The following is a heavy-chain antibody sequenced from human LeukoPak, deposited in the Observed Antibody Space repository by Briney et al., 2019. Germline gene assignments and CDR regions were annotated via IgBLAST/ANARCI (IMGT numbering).Heavy chain of an antibody. Sequence: GGSLRLSCAASGFTVSSNYMSWVRQAPGKGLEWVSAISGSGGSTYYADSVKGRFTISRDNSKNTLYLQMNSLRAEDTAVYYCAKDRGYSYGHGFDCWGQGTLVTVSS. D-gene: IGHD5-18*01. V-gene: IGHV3-23*01. CDR1: GFTVSSNY. CDR2: ISGSGGST. J-gene: IGHJ4*02. CDR3: AKDRGYSYGHGFDC.